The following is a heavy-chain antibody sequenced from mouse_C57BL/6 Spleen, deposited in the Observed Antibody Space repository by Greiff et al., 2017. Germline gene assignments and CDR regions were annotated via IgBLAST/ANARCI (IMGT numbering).Heavy chain of an antibody. D-gene: IGHD2-12*01. CDR2: ISYDGSN. CDR1: GYSITSGYY. J-gene: IGHJ1*03. Sequence: EVQLQESGPGLVKPSQSLSLTCSVTGYSITSGYYWNWIRQFPGNKLEWMGYISYDGSNNYNPSLKNRISITRDTSKNQFFLKLNSVTTEDTATYYCARSYLGYFDVWGTGTTVTVSS. V-gene: IGHV3-6*01. CDR3: ARSYLGYFDV.